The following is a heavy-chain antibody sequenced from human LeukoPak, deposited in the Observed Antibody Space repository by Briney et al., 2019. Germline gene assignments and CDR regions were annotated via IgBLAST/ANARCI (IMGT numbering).Heavy chain of an antibody. J-gene: IGHJ4*02. CDR2: IYYSGST. CDR3: ARNYDYVWGSYRERYYFDY. V-gene: IGHV4-31*02. D-gene: IGHD3-16*02. Sequence: SWXRQHPGXGXXXXGYIYYSGSTYYNPSLKSRVTISVDTSKNQFSLKLSSVTAADTAVYYCARNYDYVWGSYRERYYFDYWGQGTLVTVSS.